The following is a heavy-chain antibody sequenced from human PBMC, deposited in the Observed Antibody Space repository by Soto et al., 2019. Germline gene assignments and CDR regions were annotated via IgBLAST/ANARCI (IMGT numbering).Heavy chain of an antibody. Sequence: QITLKESGPSPVKPTQTLTVTCTFSGFSLSNSGVGVARIRQPPGKALEWLALIYGDSDKRYSPSLKTRLTITKDTSKHQVVLTMTNMDPVDTATYYCSHCTLHDYGDYDPGTSHVFDSWGQGTLVTVSS. CDR3: SHCTLHDYGDYDPGTSHVFDS. D-gene: IGHD4-17*01. J-gene: IGHJ4*02. CDR2: IYGDSDK. V-gene: IGHV2-5*02. CDR1: GFSLSNSGVG.